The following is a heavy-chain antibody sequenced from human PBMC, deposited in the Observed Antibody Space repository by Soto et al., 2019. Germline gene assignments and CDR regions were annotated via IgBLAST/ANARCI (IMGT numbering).Heavy chain of an antibody. CDR3: ATAEVDY. J-gene: IGHJ4*02. CDR1: GFNFGNNW. V-gene: IGHV3-74*01. CDR2: MNSDGRTT. Sequence: PGGSLRLSCAASGFNFGNNWMHWVRQAPGKGLEWVSRMNSDGRTTNYADSVKGRFTVSRDNAKNTLYLQMNSLRAEDTAVYYCATAEVDYWGPGKLVTVSS.